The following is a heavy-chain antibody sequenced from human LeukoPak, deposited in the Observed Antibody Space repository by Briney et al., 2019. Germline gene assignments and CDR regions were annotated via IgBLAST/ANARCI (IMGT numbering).Heavy chain of an antibody. CDR1: GGSINNNNYF. CDR3: ARQMVRGVISWFDP. CDR2: IYYSGST. J-gene: IGHJ5*02. V-gene: IGHV4-39*01. D-gene: IGHD3-10*01. Sequence: PSETLSLTCTVSGGSINNNNYFWGWIRQPPGKGLEWIASIYYSGSTYYNPSLKSRVTISVDTSKNQFSLKLSSVTAADTAVYYCARQMVRGVISWFDPWGQGTLVTVSS.